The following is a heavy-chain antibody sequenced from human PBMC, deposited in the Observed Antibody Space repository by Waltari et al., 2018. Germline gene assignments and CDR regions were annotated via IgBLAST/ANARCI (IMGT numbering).Heavy chain of an antibody. D-gene: IGHD4-4*01. Sequence: EVQLVESGGGLVQPGGSLRLSCAASGFTFSSHWMHWVRQAPGKGLVWVQRINTDGSDTAYADSVRGRFTISRDNAKNTLFLQMNSLRVEDTAVYYCARAYSGKKNPKESWGQGTLVTVSS. J-gene: IGHJ5*02. CDR3: ARAYSGKKNPKES. CDR2: INTDGSDT. CDR1: GFTFSSHW. V-gene: IGHV3-74*03.